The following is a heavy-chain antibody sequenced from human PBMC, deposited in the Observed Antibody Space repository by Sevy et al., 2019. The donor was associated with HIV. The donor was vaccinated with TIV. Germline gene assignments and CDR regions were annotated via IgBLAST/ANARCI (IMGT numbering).Heavy chain of an antibody. CDR2: IYFDGTT. J-gene: IGHJ3*02. Sequence: SETLSLTCTVSGGSIGRYFWSWIRQSPGRGLEWIGYIYFDGTTAYNSSLKSRVTISLVTSKNQFSLSLSSVTAADTAVYYCAGDAGNYHDSSNYQYVYAFDIWGQGTLVTVSS. CDR3: AGDAGNYHDSSNYQYVYAFDI. CDR1: GGSIGRYF. V-gene: IGHV4-59*01. D-gene: IGHD3-22*01.